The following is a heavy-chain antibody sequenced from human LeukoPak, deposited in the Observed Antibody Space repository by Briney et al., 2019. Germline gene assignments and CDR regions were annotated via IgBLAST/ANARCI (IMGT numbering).Heavy chain of an antibody. Sequence: GGSLRLSCAASGFTFSSYAMHWVRQAPGKGLEWVAVISYDGSNKYYADSVKGRFTISRDNSKNTLYLQMNSLRAEDTAVYYCAEETAAGDSDYWGQGTLVTVSS. CDR2: ISYDGSNK. D-gene: IGHD6-13*01. CDR1: GFTFSSYA. CDR3: AEETAAGDSDY. V-gene: IGHV3-30-3*01. J-gene: IGHJ4*02.